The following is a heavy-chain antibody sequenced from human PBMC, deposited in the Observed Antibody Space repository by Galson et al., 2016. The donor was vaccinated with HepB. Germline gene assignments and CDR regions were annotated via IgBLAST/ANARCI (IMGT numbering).Heavy chain of an antibody. CDR1: GFTFTPYA. J-gene: IGHJ4*02. CDR3: AKGRTGTTGPVEY. Sequence: SLSLACAAYGFTFTPYAMSWVRQAPGKGLEWVSPFSASGGATYYSGSVKGRFTISRDNSKNTLYLQMNSLRDEDTAVDYCAKGRTGTTGPVEYWGQGTLVTVSS. V-gene: IGHV3-23*01. CDR2: FSASGGAT. D-gene: IGHD1-1*01.